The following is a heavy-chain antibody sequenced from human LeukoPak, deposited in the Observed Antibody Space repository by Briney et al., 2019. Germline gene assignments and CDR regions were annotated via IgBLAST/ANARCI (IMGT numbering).Heavy chain of an antibody. CDR3: ARGDYYYDSSGYYEEIDY. CDR1: GYTFTGYY. V-gene: IGHV1-2*02. J-gene: IGHJ4*02. Sequence: ASVKVSCKAFGYTFTGYYMHWVRQAPGQGLEWMGWINANSGGTNYAQKFQGRVTMTRDTSISTAYMELSRLRSDDTAVYYCARGDYYYDSSGYYEEIDYWGQGTLVTASS. D-gene: IGHD3-22*01. CDR2: INANSGGT.